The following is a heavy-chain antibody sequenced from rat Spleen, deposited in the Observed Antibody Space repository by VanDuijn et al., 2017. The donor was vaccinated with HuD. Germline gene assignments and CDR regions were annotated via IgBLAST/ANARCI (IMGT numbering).Heavy chain of an antibody. J-gene: IGHJ2*01. Sequence: EVQLVESGGGLVQPGSSLKLSCAASGFTFSNYGMHWIRQAPTKGLEWVASISPSGGSTYYRDSVKGRFTISRDNAKSPLYLQMDSLRSEDTANYYWATPTFDYWGQGVMVTVSS. D-gene: IGHD3-4*01. CDR3: ATPTFDY. CDR1: GFTFSNYG. CDR2: ISPSGGST. V-gene: IGHV5-19*01.